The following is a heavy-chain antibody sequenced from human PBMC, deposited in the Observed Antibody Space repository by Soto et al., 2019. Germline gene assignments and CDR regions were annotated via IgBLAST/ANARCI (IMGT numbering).Heavy chain of an antibody. CDR2: INPSGGST. J-gene: IGHJ4*02. Sequence: GASVKVSCKASGYTFTSYYMHWVRQAPGQGLEWMGIINPSGGSTSYAQKFQGRVTMTRDTSTSTVYTELSSLRSEDTAVYYCARDRRAHYYDSSGYYYWGQGTLVTVS. CDR1: GYTFTSYY. CDR3: ARDRRAHYYDSSGYYY. V-gene: IGHV1-46*01. D-gene: IGHD3-22*01.